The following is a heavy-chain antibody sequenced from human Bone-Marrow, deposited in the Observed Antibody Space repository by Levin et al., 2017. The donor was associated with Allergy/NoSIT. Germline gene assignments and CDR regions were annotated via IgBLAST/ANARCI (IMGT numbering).Heavy chain of an antibody. Sequence: KISCKASGGPYSNHALGWVRQAPGEGLEWIGEIIPVFSTSNYAQKFQGRVTITADEYTNTAYMELSGLTSEDTAVYYCARQTGYTNQRGGYFDSWGQGTLVTVSS. J-gene: IGHJ4*02. V-gene: IGHV1-69*01. CDR2: IIPVFSTS. D-gene: IGHD5-18*01. CDR3: ARQTGYTNQRGGYFDS. CDR1: GGPYSNHA.